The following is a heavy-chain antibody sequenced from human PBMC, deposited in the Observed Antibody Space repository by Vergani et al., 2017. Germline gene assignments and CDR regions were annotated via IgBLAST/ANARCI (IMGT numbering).Heavy chain of an antibody. D-gene: IGHD4-11*01. Sequence: QVQLVQSGAEVKKPGASVKVSCKASGYTFTSYYMHWVRQAPGQGLEWMGIINPSGGSTSYAQKFQGRVTMTRDTSTSTVYMELSSLRSEDTAVYYCAGTETTTALFDIWGQGTMVTVSS. V-gene: IGHV1-46*01. CDR2: INPSGGST. J-gene: IGHJ3*02. CDR1: GYTFTSYY. CDR3: AGTETTTALFDI.